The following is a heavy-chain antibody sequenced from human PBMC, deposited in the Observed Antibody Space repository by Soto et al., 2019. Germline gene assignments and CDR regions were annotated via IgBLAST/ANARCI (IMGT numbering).Heavy chain of an antibody. J-gene: IGHJ4*02. V-gene: IGHV3-23*01. CDR2: ISVSGDK. CDR3: AKSLNTATSFDY. Sequence: EGQLLESGGGLVQPGGSLRLSCAASGFTFSSYAMNWVRQTPGKGPEWVSLISVSGDKHYADSVKGRFAISRDNSKDTLFLQMNSLRAEDTAVYYCAKSLNTATSFDYWGQGTLVTVSS. CDR1: GFTFSSYA.